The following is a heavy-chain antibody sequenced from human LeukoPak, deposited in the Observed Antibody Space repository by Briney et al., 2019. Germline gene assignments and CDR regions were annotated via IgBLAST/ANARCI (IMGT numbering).Heavy chain of an antibody. J-gene: IGHJ4*02. CDR2: VSSSSSTI. Sequence: GGSLRLSCAASGFTFSSYSMNWVRQAPGKGLEWVSYVSSSSSTIYYADSVKGRFTISRDKAKNSLYLQMNSLRAEDTAVYYCAREYCSSTSCLYDYWGQGTLVTVSS. CDR3: AREYCSSTSCLYDY. D-gene: IGHD2-2*01. V-gene: IGHV3-48*01. CDR1: GFTFSSYS.